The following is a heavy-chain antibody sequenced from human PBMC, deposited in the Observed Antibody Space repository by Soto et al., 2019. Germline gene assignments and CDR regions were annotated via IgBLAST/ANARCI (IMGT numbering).Heavy chain of an antibody. CDR3: EGDGIAAAGMADFRAWYYYYGMDV. Sequence: WASSKIFSNASGFNFTSSSLQSVRHARGQRLEGRGWMVVGSGNTNYDQKFQERVTITRDMSTSTAYVELRSLRSEDTDVYLCEGDGIAAAGMADFRAWYYYYGMDVWGQGTTVTVSS. CDR1: GFNFTSSS. D-gene: IGHD6-13*01. J-gene: IGHJ6*02. V-gene: IGHV1-58*01. CDR2: MVVGSGNT.